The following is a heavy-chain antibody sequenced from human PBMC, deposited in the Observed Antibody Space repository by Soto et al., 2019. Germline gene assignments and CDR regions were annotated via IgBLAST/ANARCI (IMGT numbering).Heavy chain of an antibody. V-gene: IGHV3-7*04. CDR2: INEYGSEK. CDR1: GFTFSRFW. D-gene: IGHD7-27*01. J-gene: IGHJ4*02. CDR3: VRDRGVSMFPWGY. Sequence: EVQLVESGGGFVQPGGSLRLSCAASGFTFSRFWMNWVRQVPGKRLEWVASINEYGSEKDYVDSVKGRFTISRDNVDNSVHLQMNSLRTDDPAVYYCVRDRGVSMFPWGYWGPGTLVTVSS.